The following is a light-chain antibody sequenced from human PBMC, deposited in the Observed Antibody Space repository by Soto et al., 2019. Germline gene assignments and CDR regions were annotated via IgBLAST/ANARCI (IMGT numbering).Light chain of an antibody. Sequence: EIVLTQSPATLSLSPGERATLSCRASQSVNSYLAWYQQKPGQAPRLLIYDASNRATGIPARFSGSGSGTDFTLTISSLEPEDFAVYYCQQRSNWPSTFGGGTKVEIK. CDR3: QQRSNWPST. J-gene: IGKJ4*01. V-gene: IGKV3-11*01. CDR2: DAS. CDR1: QSVNSY.